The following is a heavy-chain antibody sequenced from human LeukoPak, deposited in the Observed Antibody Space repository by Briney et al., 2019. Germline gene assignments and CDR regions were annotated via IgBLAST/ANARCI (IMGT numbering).Heavy chain of an antibody. V-gene: IGHV1-2*02. D-gene: IGHD3-16*01. CDR3: ARSQFRTTNSGAWGLQP. CDR1: GYTLSDNY. Sequence: ASVKVSCKASGYTLSDNYLHWVRQAPGQRLEWMAWINPSNGETKLAPRFQGRVTMTRDTSISTAYMELSSLRPDDTAVYYCARSQFRTTNSGAWGLQPWGQGTLVTVSS. J-gene: IGHJ1*01. CDR2: INPSNGET.